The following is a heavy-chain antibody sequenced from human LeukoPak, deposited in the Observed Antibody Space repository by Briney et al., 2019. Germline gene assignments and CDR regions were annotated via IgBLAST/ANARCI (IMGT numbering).Heavy chain of an antibody. J-gene: IGHJ6*02. Sequence: PGGSLRLSCAASGFTFSGYWMHWVRQAPGKGLEWVAVIWYDGSNKYYADSVRGRFTISRDNSKNTLYLQMNSLRADDTAIYYCVRDPSCSGGGCYYYYGMDVWGQGTTVTVSS. CDR2: IWYDGSNK. D-gene: IGHD2-15*01. CDR3: VRDPSCSGGGCYYYYGMDV. CDR1: GFTFSGYW. V-gene: IGHV3-33*08.